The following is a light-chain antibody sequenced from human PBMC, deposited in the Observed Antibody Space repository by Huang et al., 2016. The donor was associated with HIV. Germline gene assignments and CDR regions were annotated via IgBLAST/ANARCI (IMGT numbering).Light chain of an antibody. CDR3: QQSYSIPWT. CDR1: QSISSY. J-gene: IGKJ1*01. V-gene: IGKV1-39*01. Sequence: DIQMTQSPSSLSASVGDRVTITCRGSQSISSYLNWYQQKPGKAPKLMIYAASSLQSGVPSRFSGSGSGTDFTLTISSLQPEDFATYYCQQSYSIPWTFGQGTKVDIK. CDR2: AAS.